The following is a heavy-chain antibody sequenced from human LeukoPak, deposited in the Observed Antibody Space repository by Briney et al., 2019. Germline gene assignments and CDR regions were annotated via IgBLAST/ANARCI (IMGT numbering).Heavy chain of an antibody. CDR2: IRSSPNTI. D-gene: IGHD7-27*01. Sequence: GGALRLSCTASGFTFSSYSMNCVRQAPGKGVEWVSYIRSSPNTIYYADSVKGRFTVSRDDAKNSLYLQMNGLRAEDTAVYYCVRDLHWGFDYWGQGTQVTVSS. V-gene: IGHV3-48*01. CDR1: GFTFSSYS. CDR3: VRDLHWGFDY. J-gene: IGHJ4*02.